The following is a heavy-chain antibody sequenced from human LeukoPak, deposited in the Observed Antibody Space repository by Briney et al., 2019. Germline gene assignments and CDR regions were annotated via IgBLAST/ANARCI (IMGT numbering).Heavy chain of an antibody. CDR3: ATDRYGSGNFDY. Sequence: GGSLRLSCVASGFTFSSYWMSWVRQAPGKGLEWVANIKQDGSEKYYVDSVKGRFTISRDNAKNSLYLQMNSLRAEDTAVYYCATDRYGSGNFDYWGQGTLVTVSS. CDR2: IKQDGSEK. CDR1: GFTFSSYW. V-gene: IGHV3-7*01. J-gene: IGHJ4*02. D-gene: IGHD3-10*01.